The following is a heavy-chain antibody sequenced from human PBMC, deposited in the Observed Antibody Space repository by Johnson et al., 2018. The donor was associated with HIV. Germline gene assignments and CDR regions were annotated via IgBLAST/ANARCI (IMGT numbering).Heavy chain of an antibody. Sequence: QVQLVESGGGVVQPGRSLRLSCAASGFTFTSYAMHWVRQAPGKGLEWVAVVSYDGSTKYYADSVKGRFTISRDNSENTLYLQMNSLRAEDTAVFFCARDWSWRGSLKGGGAFDIWGQGTFVTVSA. V-gene: IGHV3-30*04. J-gene: IGHJ3*02. CDR3: ARDWSWRGSLKGGGAFDI. CDR1: GFTFTSYA. D-gene: IGHD1-26*01. CDR2: VSYDGSTK.